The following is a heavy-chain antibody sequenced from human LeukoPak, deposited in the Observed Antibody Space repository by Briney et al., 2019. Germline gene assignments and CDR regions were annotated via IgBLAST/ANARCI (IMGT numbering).Heavy chain of an antibody. CDR2: ISWNSGSI. CDR1: GFTFDDYA. J-gene: IGHJ4*02. CDR3: AKGERASGSYYIDY. Sequence: GRSLRLSCAASGFTFDDYAMHWVRQSPGKGLEWVSGISWNSGSIGYADSVKGRFTISRDNAKNSLYLQTNSLRAEDTALYYCAKGERASGSYYIDYWGQGTLVTVSS. D-gene: IGHD3-10*01. V-gene: IGHV3-9*01.